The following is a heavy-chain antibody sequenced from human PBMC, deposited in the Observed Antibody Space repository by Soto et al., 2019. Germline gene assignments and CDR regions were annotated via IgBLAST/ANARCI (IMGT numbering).Heavy chain of an antibody. V-gene: IGHV3-30*18. J-gene: IGHJ4*02. CDR2: ISHDGNTV. Sequence: QVQLVESGGGVVQPGRSLRLSCAASGITFSSYGMHWVRQAPGKGLEWVAVISHDGNTVYYADSVKGRFTISRDNSKNKLYLQMNSLRAEATAVYYCAKEGNIVGGPGFLSFDYWGQGTLVTVSS. CDR1: GITFSSYG. CDR3: AKEGNIVGGPGFLSFDY. D-gene: IGHD2-2*01.